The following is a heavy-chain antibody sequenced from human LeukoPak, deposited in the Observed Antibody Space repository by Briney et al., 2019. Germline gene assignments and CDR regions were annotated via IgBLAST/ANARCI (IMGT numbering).Heavy chain of an antibody. J-gene: IGHJ6*03. Sequence: GGSLRPPCAASGFTFSDYYMSWIRQAPGKGLEWVSVIYKNAITYYADTVKGRFTISRDNSKNTLYLQMNSLRADDTAVYYCARSLRVRGVPDYMDVWGKGTTVTISS. CDR3: ARSLRVRGVPDYMDV. V-gene: IGHV3-53*01. CDR2: IYKNAIT. CDR1: GFTFSDYY. D-gene: IGHD3-10*01.